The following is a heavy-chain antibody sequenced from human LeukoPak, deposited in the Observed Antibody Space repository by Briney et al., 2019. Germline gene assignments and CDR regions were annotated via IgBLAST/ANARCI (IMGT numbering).Heavy chain of an antibody. Sequence: PGGSLRLSCAASGFIFSTYEMNWVRQAPGKGLQWVSYISSGDPTIYYADSVKGRFTISRDNAKNSLYLQMSSLRAEDAAVYYCARGSTDWHNAPDVWGQGTTVTVSS. CDR2: ISSGDPTI. D-gene: IGHD3/OR15-3a*01. CDR1: GFIFSTYE. CDR3: ARGSTDWHNAPDV. V-gene: IGHV3-48*03. J-gene: IGHJ6*02.